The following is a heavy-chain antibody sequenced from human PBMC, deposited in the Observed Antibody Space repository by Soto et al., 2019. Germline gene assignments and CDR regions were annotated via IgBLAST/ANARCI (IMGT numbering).Heavy chain of an antibody. CDR3: AAGLGGLPRIDY. J-gene: IGHJ4*02. Sequence: SVKVSCKASGFTFTSSAVQWVRQARGQRLEWIGWIVVGSGNTNYAQKFQERVTITRDMSTSTAYMELSSLRSEDTAVYYCAAGLGGLPRIDYWGQGTLVTVSS. V-gene: IGHV1-58*01. CDR2: IVVGSGNT. CDR1: GFTFTSSA. D-gene: IGHD2-15*01.